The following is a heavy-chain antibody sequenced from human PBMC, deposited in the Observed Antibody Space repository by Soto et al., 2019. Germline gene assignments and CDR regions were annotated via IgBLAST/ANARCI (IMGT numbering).Heavy chain of an antibody. D-gene: IGHD3-16*02. Sequence: EVQLVESGGGLVQPGRSLRLSCAASGFTFDDYAMHWVRQAPGKGLEWVSGISWNSGSIGYADSVKGRFTISRDNAKNSLYLQMNSLRAEYTALYYCAKDHKFGGVIGLNDAFDIWGQGTMVTVSS. CDR3: AKDHKFGGVIGLNDAFDI. J-gene: IGHJ3*02. V-gene: IGHV3-9*01. CDR1: GFTFDDYA. CDR2: ISWNSGSI.